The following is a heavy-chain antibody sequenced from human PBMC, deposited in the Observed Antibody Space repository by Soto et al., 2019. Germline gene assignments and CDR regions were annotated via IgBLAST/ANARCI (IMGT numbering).Heavy chain of an antibody. CDR2: SHYTGRT. CDR3: ARDGEVASNLHWVDL. CDR1: GGSISSHY. D-gene: IGHD5-12*01. Sequence: QVQLQESCPRLVKPSETLSLTCRVAGGSISSHYWSWIRQPPGKGLEWIGSSHYTGRTNYNPSLKRRVTISVDTSKHQFSLNLSSLTAADPAVYYCARDGEVASNLHWVDLWGQGNLVTVSS. J-gene: IGHJ5*02. V-gene: IGHV4-59*11.